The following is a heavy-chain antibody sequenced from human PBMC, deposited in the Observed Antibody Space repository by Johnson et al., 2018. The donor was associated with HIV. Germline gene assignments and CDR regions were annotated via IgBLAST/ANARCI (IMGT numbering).Heavy chain of an antibody. V-gene: IGHV3-30-3*02. D-gene: IGHD6-13*01. Sequence: MQLVESGGGVVQPGRSLRLSCAASGFTFSSYAVHWVRQAPGKGLEWVAVISYDGSNKYYADSVKGRFTISRDNSKNTLFLQMNSLRDEDTAVYYCAKHSSSWYDDAFDIWGHGTTVTVSS. CDR1: GFTFSSYA. CDR3: AKHSSSWYDDAFDI. J-gene: IGHJ3*02. CDR2: ISYDGSNK.